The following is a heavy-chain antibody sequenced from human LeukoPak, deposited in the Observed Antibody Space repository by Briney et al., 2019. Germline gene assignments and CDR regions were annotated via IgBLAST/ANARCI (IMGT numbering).Heavy chain of an antibody. CDR2: TYFRSQWYY. Sequence: SQTLSLTCAISGDSVSSDSSAWTWFRQSPSRGLEWLGRTYFRSQWYYDYAESVKSRITINPDTSKNQFSLQLNSVTPEDTAVYYCARGGHFDYWGQGALVTVSS. CDR3: ARGGHFDY. D-gene: IGHD6-25*01. J-gene: IGHJ4*02. V-gene: IGHV6-1*01. CDR1: GDSVSSDSSA.